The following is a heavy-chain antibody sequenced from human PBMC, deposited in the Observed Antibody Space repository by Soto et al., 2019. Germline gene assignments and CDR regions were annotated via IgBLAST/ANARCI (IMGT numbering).Heavy chain of an antibody. CDR3: ARPGGVTTFAALTG. V-gene: IGHV4-39*01. D-gene: IGHD4-17*01. Sequence: QLQLQESGPGLVKPSETLSLTCTVSGGSISSSSYYWGWIRQPPGKGLEWIGSIYYSGSTYYNPSHKSRVTISVDTSKNQFSLKLSSVTAADTAVYYCARPGGVTTFAALTGWGQGTLVTVSS. J-gene: IGHJ4*02. CDR1: GGSISSSSYY. CDR2: IYYSGST.